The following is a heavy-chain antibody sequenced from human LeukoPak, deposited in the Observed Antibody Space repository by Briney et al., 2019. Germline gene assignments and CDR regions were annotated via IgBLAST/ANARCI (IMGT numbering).Heavy chain of an antibody. CDR2: IYHSGNT. CDR3: ARDWAGPQY. Sequence: SETLSLTCTVSGYSITSGYCWGWIRQPPGKGLEWIGSIYHSGNTYYNPSLKSRVTISVDTSKNQFSLKLSSVTAADTAVYYCARDWAGPQYWGQGTLVTVSS. J-gene: IGHJ4*02. V-gene: IGHV4-38-2*02. D-gene: IGHD6-19*01. CDR1: GYSITSGYC.